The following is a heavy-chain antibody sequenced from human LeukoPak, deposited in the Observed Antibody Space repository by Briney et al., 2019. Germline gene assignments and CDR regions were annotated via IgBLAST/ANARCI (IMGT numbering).Heavy chain of an antibody. CDR2: FSGSGGST. CDR3: AKMDGDYGFDY. Sequence: GGSLRLSCAASGFTFSSYGMSWVRQAGGKGLEWLSPFSGSGGSTYYADSVKGRFTISRDNSKNTLYLQMNSLRAEDTAVYYCAKMDGDYGFDYWGQGTLVTVSS. D-gene: IGHD4-17*01. J-gene: IGHJ4*02. CDR1: GFTFSSYG. V-gene: IGHV3-23*01.